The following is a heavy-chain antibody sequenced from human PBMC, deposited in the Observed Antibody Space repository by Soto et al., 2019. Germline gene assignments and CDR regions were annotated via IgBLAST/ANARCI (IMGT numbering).Heavy chain of an antibody. CDR2: IVPIVDTS. V-gene: IGHV1-69*12. J-gene: IGHJ4*02. CDR3: VRVVAIPGYPDN. Sequence: QVQLVQSGAEVRQPASSVKASCKTSGGTFSSYAISWVRQVPGQGLEWMGGIVPIVDTSTYAQKFQGRVTITADESTSTVYMELSSLRSDDTAVYYCVRVVAIPGYPDNWGQGTLVTVSS. D-gene: IGHD5-12*01. CDR1: GGTFSSYA.